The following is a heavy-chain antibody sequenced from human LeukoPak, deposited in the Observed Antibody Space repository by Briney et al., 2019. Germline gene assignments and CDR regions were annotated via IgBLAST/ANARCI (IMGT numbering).Heavy chain of an antibody. D-gene: IGHD3-3*01. Sequence: AASVKVSCKTSGYTFTGYYMHWVRQAPGQGLEWMGIINPSGGSTSYAQKFQGRVTMTRDMSTSTVYMELSSLRSEDTAVYYCARDERPYEAVYWFDPWGQGTLVTVSS. CDR1: GYTFTGYY. J-gene: IGHJ5*02. V-gene: IGHV1-46*01. CDR2: INPSGGST. CDR3: ARDERPYEAVYWFDP.